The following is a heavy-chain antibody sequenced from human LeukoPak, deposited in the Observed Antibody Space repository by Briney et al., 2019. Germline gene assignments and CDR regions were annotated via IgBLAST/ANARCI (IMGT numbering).Heavy chain of an antibody. CDR3: ARDRNTGSSYENLFEY. CDR2: ISSSSSYI. V-gene: IGHV3-21*01. J-gene: IGHJ4*02. D-gene: IGHD1-26*01. Sequence: PGGSLRLSCAASGFTFSDYSMNWVRQAPGKGLEWVSSISSSSSYIYYADSVKGRFTISRDNAKNTLYLQMNSLRAEDTSVYYCARDRNTGSSYENLFEYWGQGSLVTVSS. CDR1: GFTFSDYS.